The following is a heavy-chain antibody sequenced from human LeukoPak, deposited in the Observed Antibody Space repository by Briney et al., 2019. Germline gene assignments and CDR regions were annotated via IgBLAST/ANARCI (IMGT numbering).Heavy chain of an antibody. Sequence: GESLKISCKGSGYRFTSDWIGWVRQMPGKGLEWMGIIYPGDSDTRYSPSFQGQVTISADKSVNTAYLQWSSLKASDTAMYYCARFAVSSTLLDYWGQGTLVTVSS. V-gene: IGHV5-51*01. J-gene: IGHJ4*02. CDR2: IYPGDSDT. D-gene: IGHD6-13*01. CDR3: ARFAVSSTLLDY. CDR1: GYRFTSDW.